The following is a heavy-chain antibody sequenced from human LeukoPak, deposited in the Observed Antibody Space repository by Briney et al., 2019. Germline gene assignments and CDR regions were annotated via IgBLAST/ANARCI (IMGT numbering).Heavy chain of an antibody. CDR3: ARGYCSSTSCYGWFDH. CDR1: GGSISSSSYY. J-gene: IGHJ5*02. Sequence: SETLSLTCTVSGGSISSSSYYWGWIRQPPGKGLEWIVSIYYSGSTYDNPSLKSRVTISVDTTKNQCSLKLSSVTAADTAVYYCARGYCSSTSCYGWFDHWGQGTLVTVSS. V-gene: IGHV4-39*07. D-gene: IGHD2-2*01. CDR2: IYYSGST.